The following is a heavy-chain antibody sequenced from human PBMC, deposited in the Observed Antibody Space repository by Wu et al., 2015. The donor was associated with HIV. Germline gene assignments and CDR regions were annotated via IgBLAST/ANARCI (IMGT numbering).Heavy chain of an antibody. J-gene: IGHJ4*02. D-gene: IGHD3-3*01. Sequence: QVQVVQSGAEVKKPGASVKVSCKTSGYTFTSYGISWVRQAPGQGLEWMGWISTYNGDTNYAQKVQDRVTMTTVPSTNTAYMELRSLKSDDTAILFCARTVSGHDYFDFVGPGIPGHRLL. CDR3: ARTVSGHDYFDF. CDR2: ISTYNGDT. CDR1: GYTFTSYG. V-gene: IGHV1-18*01.